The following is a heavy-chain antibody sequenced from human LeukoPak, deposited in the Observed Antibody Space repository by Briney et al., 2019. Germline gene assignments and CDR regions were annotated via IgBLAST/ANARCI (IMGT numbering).Heavy chain of an antibody. CDR2: ISSISSGI. J-gene: IGHJ4*02. V-gene: IGHV3-48*01. CDR1: GFTFSTYN. Sequence: GGSLRLSCAASGFTFSTYNMNWVRQAPGKGLEWVSYISSISSGIYYADAVKGRFTISRDNGNNLLYLQMNSLRAEDTGVYYCARELPHFDCWGQGTLVTVSS. CDR3: ARELPHFDC.